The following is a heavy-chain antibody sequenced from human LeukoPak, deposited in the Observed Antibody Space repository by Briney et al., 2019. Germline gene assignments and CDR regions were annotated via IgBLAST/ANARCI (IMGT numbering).Heavy chain of an antibody. CDR2: IYYSGST. CDR3: ARWSGYALD. CDR1: GCSISSYY. J-gene: IGHJ4*02. D-gene: IGHD2-2*01. Sequence: PSETLSLTCTVSGCSISSYYWSWIRQPPGKGLGWIGYIYYSGSTNYNPSLKSRVTMSIDTSKNQFSLKLSSVTAADTAVYYCARWSGYALDWGQGTLVTVSS. V-gene: IGHV4-59*01.